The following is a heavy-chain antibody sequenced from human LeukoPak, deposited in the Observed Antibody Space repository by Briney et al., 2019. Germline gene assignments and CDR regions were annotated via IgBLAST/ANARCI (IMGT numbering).Heavy chain of an antibody. J-gene: IGHJ3*02. D-gene: IGHD4-17*01. CDR1: GYTFTGYY. CDR3: ANSRGWGGNYGDSPHAFDI. Sequence: GASVKVSCKASGYTFTGYYMHWVRQAPGQGLEWMGIINPSGGSTSYAQKFQGRVTMTRDTSTSTVYMELSSLRSEDTAVYYCANSRGWGGNYGDSPHAFDIWGQGTMVTVSS. CDR2: INPSGGST. V-gene: IGHV1-46*01.